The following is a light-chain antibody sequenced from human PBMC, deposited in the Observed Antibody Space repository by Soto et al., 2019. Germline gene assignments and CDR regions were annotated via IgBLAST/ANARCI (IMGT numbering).Light chain of an antibody. CDR2: EVT. Sequence: QSPLTPPASVSGSPGQSVTICCTGTSSVVGGYNYVSWYQQRPGKAPKLIIYEVTHRPSGVSSRFYGSRSGNTASLTISGLQAEDDADYYCKSRPTRKTLVVGGGTKATVL. J-gene: IGLJ3*02. CDR1: SSVVGGYNY. V-gene: IGLV2-14*01. CDR3: KSRPTRKTLV.